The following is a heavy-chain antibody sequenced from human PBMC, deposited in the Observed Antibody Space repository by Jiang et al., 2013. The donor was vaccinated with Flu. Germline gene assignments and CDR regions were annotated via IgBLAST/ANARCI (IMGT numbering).Heavy chain of an antibody. CDR1: GFTFSSYA. J-gene: IGHJ6*03. D-gene: IGHD3-3*01. CDR2: ISYDGSNK. CDR3: ARSPLEWDYYYYMDV. Sequence: VQLLESGGGVVQPGRSLRLSCAASGFTFSSYAMHWVRQAPGKGLEWVAVISYDGSNKYYADSVKGRFTISRDNSKNTLYLQMNSLRAEDTAVYYCARSPLEWDYYYYMDVWGKGTTVTVSS. V-gene: IGHV3-30-3*01.